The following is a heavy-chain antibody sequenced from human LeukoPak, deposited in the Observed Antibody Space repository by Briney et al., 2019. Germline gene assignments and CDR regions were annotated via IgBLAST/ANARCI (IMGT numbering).Heavy chain of an antibody. D-gene: IGHD3-22*01. V-gene: IGHV3-21*04. J-gene: IGHJ4*02. Sequence: PGGSLRLSCAASGFTFSSYSMNWVRQAPGKGLEWVSSISSSSSYIYYADSVKGRFTISRDNAKNSLYLQMNSLRAEYTALYYCARAIRYYYDSSGYLPVFDYWGQGTLVTVSS. CDR3: ARAIRYYYDSSGYLPVFDY. CDR1: GFTFSSYS. CDR2: ISSSSSYI.